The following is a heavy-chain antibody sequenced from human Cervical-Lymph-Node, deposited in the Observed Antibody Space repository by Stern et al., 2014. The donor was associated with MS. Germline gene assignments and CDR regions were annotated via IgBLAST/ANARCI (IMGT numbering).Heavy chain of an antibody. V-gene: IGHV1-2*06. Sequence: QVQLMQSGAEVKKPGASMKVSCKASGYNFTNYYIHWVRQAPGQGLEWMGRINTNSGGTKYAQKFQGRVTLTRDTSVSTAYMEVSRLMSDDTAVYYCARRVTRNNFDSWGQVTLIIVSS. CDR2: INTNSGGT. CDR3: ARRVTRNNFDS. D-gene: IGHD4-17*01. J-gene: IGHJ4*02. CDR1: GYNFTNYY.